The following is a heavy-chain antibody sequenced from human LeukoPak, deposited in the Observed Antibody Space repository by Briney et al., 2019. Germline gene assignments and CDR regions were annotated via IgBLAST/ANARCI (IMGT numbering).Heavy chain of an antibody. J-gene: IGHJ3*02. Sequence: PGGSLRLSCAASGFTFSSYSINWVRQAPGKGLEWVPSITSSSSYIYNADSVKGRFTISRDNAKNSLYLQMNSLRAEDTAVYYCARSGSSGWYEDAFDIWGQGTMVTVSS. CDR3: ARSGSSGWYEDAFDI. D-gene: IGHD6-19*01. V-gene: IGHV3-21*01. CDR1: GFTFSSYS. CDR2: ITSSSSYI.